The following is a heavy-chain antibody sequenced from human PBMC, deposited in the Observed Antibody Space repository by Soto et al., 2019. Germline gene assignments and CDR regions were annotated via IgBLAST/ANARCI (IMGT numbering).Heavy chain of an antibody. CDR1: GITFGSRA. CDR3: AKVIRADSTSSNFYYYSAMDV. J-gene: IGHJ6*02. CDR2: ITDTGGDT. D-gene: IGHD6-6*01. V-gene: IGHV3-23*01. Sequence: EVQLLESGGDLVQPGGSLRLSCVASGITFGSRAMSWVRQAPGEGLEWVSTITDTGGDTKYADSVKGRFTISRDNSKDTLFLQMNSLRGEDTSIYYCAKVIRADSTSSNFYYYSAMDVWGQGTTVTVSS.